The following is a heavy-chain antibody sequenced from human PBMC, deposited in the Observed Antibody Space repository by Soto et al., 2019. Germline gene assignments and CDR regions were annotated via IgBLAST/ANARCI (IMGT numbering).Heavy chain of an antibody. CDR3: AKGERDIVVVPAALNWFDP. CDR1: GYTFTSYG. D-gene: IGHD2-2*01. CDR2: ISAYNGNT. J-gene: IGHJ5*02. V-gene: IGHV1-18*01. Sequence: ASVKVSCKASGYTFTSYGISWVRQAPGQGLEWMGWISAYNGNTNYAQKLQGRVTMTTDTSTSTAYMELSSLRSEDTAVYYCAKGERDIVVVPAALNWFDPWGQGTLVTVSS.